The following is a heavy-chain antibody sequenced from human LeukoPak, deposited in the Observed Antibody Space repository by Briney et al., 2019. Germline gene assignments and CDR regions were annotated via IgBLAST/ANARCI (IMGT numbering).Heavy chain of an antibody. CDR1: GVSVSNNY. CDR2: IFSSGNT. CDR3: ARGMVVVTASLSNWYFDL. Sequence: GGSLRLSCAASGVSVSNNYMSWVRQAPGKGLEWVSVIFSSGNTYYADSVKGRFTNSRDTSKNTLYLQMNSLRAEDTAVYYCARGMVVVTASLSNWYFDLWGRGTLVTVSS. J-gene: IGHJ2*01. D-gene: IGHD2-15*01. V-gene: IGHV3-53*01.